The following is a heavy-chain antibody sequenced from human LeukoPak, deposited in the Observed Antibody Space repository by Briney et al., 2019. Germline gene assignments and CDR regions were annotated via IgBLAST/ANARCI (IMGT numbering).Heavy chain of an antibody. CDR2: INPNSGGT. V-gene: IGHV1-2*02. J-gene: IGHJ5*02. Sequence: GASVKVSCKASGYTFTGYYIHWVRQAPGQGLEWMGWINPNSGGTNYAQKFQGRVTMTRDTSISTAYMELSRLRSDDTAVYYCARRRGGNCSSTSCYWFDPWGQGTLVTVSS. CDR1: GYTFTGYY. D-gene: IGHD2-2*01. CDR3: ARRRGGNCSSTSCYWFDP.